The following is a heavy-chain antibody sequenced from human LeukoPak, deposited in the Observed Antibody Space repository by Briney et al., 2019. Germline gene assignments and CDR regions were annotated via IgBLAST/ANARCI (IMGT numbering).Heavy chain of an antibody. D-gene: IGHD6-19*01. CDR1: GGTFSSYA. CDR2: IIPIFGTA. V-gene: IGHV1-69*05. Sequence: SVKVSCKASGGTFSSYAISWVRQAPGQGLEWMGRIIPIFGTANYAQKFQGRVTITTDESTSTAYMELSSLRSEDTAVYYCARDATYSSGWYPFHEAKKNYFGYWGQGTLVTVSS. J-gene: IGHJ4*02. CDR3: ARDATYSSGWYPFHEAKKNYFGY.